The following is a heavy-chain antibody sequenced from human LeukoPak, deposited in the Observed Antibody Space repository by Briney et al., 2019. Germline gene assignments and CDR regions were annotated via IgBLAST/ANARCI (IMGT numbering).Heavy chain of an antibody. D-gene: IGHD5-12*01. J-gene: IGHJ3*02. V-gene: IGHV4-34*01. CDR1: GGTFSSHH. CDR3: ARRGGYGHMGEVDAFDI. CDR2: INHTGSA. Sequence: PSETLSLTCAVYGGTFSSHHWTWIRQSPGKGLEWIGEINHTGSANYNPSLKSRVTISVDTSKNQFSLKLTSVTAADPAVYYCARRGGYGHMGEVDAFDIWGQGTVVTVSS.